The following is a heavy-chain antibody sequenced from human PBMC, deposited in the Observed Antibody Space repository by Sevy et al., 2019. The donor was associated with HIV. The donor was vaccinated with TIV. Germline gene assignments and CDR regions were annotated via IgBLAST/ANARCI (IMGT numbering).Heavy chain of an antibody. CDR2: INPNSGGT. V-gene: IGHV1-2*02. J-gene: IGHJ6*02. CDR1: GYTFTGYY. CDR3: ERGSWDYYYYYGMDV. D-gene: IGHD7-27*01. Sequence: ASVKVSCKASGYTFTGYYMHWVRQAPGQGLEWMGWINPNSGGTNYAQKFQGRVTMTRDTSISTAYMELSRLGSDDTAVYYCERGSWDYYYYYGMDVWGQGTTVTVSS.